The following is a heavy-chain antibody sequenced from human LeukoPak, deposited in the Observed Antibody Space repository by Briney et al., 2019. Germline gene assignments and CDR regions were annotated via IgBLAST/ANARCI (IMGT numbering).Heavy chain of an antibody. CDR1: GGSISSGSYL. V-gene: IGHV4-61*09. CDR3: ARGITIFGVVIQNWFDP. CDR2: IYTSGTT. D-gene: IGHD3-3*01. Sequence: SETLSLTCTVSGGSISSGSYLWSWIRQPAGKGLEWIGHIYTSGTTNYNPSLKSRVTISADTSKNQFSLKLSSVTAADTAVYYCARGITIFGVVIQNWFDPWGQGTLVTVSS. J-gene: IGHJ5*02.